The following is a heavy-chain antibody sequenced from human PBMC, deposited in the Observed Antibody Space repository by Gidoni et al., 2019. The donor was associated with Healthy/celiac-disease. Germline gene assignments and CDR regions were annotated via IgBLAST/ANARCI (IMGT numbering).Heavy chain of an antibody. Sequence: EVQLLESGGGLVQPGGSLRLSCAASGFPFSRYAMSWVRQAPGKGWGWVSAIRGSGGSTYYAASVKGRFTISRDNSKNTLYLQMNSLRAEDTAVYYCAKNIVGATRIRNWFDPWGQGTLVTVSS. D-gene: IGHD1-26*01. CDR1: GFPFSRYA. CDR2: IRGSGGST. J-gene: IGHJ5*02. CDR3: AKNIVGATRIRNWFDP. V-gene: IGHV3-23*01.